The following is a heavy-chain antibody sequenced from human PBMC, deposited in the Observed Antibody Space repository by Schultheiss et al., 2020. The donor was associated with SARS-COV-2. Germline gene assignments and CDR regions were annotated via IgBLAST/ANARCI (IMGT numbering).Heavy chain of an antibody. V-gene: IGHV1-69*13. D-gene: IGHD6-19*01. CDR1: GGTFSSYA. Sequence: SVKVSCKASGGTFSSYAISWVRQAPGQGLEWMGGIIPIFGTANYAQKFQGRVTITADESTSTAYMELSSLRSEDAAVYYCARDLGPGIAVAGDAFDIWGQGIMVTVSS. J-gene: IGHJ3*02. CDR3: ARDLGPGIAVAGDAFDI. CDR2: IIPIFGTA.